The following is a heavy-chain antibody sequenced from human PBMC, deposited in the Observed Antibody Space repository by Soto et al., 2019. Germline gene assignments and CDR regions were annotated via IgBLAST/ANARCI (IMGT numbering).Heavy chain of an antibody. CDR1: GFTFTNYA. V-gene: IGHV3-23*01. Sequence: EVQLLESGGGLVQPGGSLRLSCAASGFTFTNYAMTWVRQAPGKGLEWVSGISGSGGNTYYADSVKGRFTISRDNSMTTLYLQMNSLRAEDTAVYYCATTNRWPMLRGDLFDYWGQGTLVSVSS. CDR2: ISGSGGNT. CDR3: ATTNRWPMLRGDLFDY. D-gene: IGHD3-10*01. J-gene: IGHJ4*02.